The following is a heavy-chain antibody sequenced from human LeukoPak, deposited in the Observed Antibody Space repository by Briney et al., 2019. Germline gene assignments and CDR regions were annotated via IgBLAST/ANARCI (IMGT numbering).Heavy chain of an antibody. D-gene: IGHD6-6*01. Sequence: GGSLRLSCAASEFTFSSYWMHWVRQAPGKGLVWVSRINSDGSSTSYADSVKGRFTISRDNAKNTLYLQMNSLRAEDTAVYYCAREGYSSSAGFDYWGQGTLVTVSS. CDR2: INSDGSST. J-gene: IGHJ4*02. CDR3: AREGYSSSAGFDY. V-gene: IGHV3-74*01. CDR1: EFTFSSYW.